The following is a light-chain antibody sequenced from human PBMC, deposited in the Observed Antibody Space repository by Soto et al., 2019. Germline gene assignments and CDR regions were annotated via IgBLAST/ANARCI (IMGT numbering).Light chain of an antibody. J-gene: IGKJ4*01. CDR3: EYYGSSIT. CDR2: GTS. V-gene: IGKV3-20*01. Sequence: EIVLTQSPGTLSLSPGERATLSCRASQSVSNNYLAWYQQKPGQAPRLLIHGTSNRATGIPDRFSGSGSGTDFTLTFSRLEPEDFAVYYCEYYGSSITFGGGTKVDNK. CDR1: QSVSNNY.